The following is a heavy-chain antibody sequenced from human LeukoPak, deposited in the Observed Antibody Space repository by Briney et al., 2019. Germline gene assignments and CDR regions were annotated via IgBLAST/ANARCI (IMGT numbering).Heavy chain of an antibody. J-gene: IGHJ4*02. CDR3: AKDGYCSSTSCPGLPPYYFDY. D-gene: IGHD2-2*03. Sequence: GGSLRLSCAASGFTFSSYAMHWVRQAPGKGLEWVAVISYDGSNKYYADSVKGRFTISRDNSKNTLYLQMNSLRAEDTAVYYCAKDGYCSSTSCPGLPPYYFDYWGQGTLVTVSS. V-gene: IGHV3-30-3*01. CDR1: GFTFSSYA. CDR2: ISYDGSNK.